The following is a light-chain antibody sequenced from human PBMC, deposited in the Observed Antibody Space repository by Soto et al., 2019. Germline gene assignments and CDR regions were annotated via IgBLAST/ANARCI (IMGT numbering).Light chain of an antibody. CDR2: DAF. Sequence: EIVLTQSPVTLSLSPGERATLSCRASQSVRSYLAWYQQKPGQAPRLLIYDAFKRATGIPARFSGSXSGTDFTLTIXSXXXXXXXXYYCQQRSNWPSTFGGGTKVEIK. CDR3: QQRSNWPST. V-gene: IGKV3-11*01. J-gene: IGKJ4*01. CDR1: QSVRSY.